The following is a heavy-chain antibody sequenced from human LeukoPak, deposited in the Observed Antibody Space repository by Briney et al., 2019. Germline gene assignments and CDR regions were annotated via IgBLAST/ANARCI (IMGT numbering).Heavy chain of an antibody. CDR3: AKDGGENYYDSSGYLDY. Sequence: PGGSLRLSCVASGVTLSNYATSWARQAPGKGLEWVSGISSSGSGGSTYYADSVKGRFTISRDNSKNTLYLQMNSLRAEDTAVYYCAKDGGENYYDSSGYLDYWGQGTLVTVSS. CDR2: ISSSGSGGST. V-gene: IGHV3-23*01. CDR1: GVTLSNYA. J-gene: IGHJ4*02. D-gene: IGHD3-22*01.